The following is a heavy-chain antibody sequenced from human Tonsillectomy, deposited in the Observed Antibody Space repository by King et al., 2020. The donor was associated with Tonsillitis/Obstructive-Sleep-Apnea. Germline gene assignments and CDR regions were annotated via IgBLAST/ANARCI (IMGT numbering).Heavy chain of an antibody. CDR2: ISSNGGSA. CDR1: GFTFSSYA. CDR3: VKLGGFGELLS. Sequence: DVQLVESGGGLVQPGGSLRLSCSASGFTFSSYAMHWVRQTPGKGLEYVSGISSNGGSAYYADSVKGRITISRDNSKNTLYLQMNSLRAEDTAVYYCVKLGGFGELLSWGQGTQVTVSS. D-gene: IGHD3-10*01. V-gene: IGHV3-64D*06. J-gene: IGHJ4*02.